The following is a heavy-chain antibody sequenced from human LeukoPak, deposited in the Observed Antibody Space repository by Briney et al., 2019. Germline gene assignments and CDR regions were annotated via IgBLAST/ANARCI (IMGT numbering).Heavy chain of an antibody. V-gene: IGHV1-24*01. D-gene: IGHD2-15*01. CDR2: FDPKDGET. CDR3: ATDRINYFDY. J-gene: IGHJ4*02. CDR1: GYTLTELS. Sequence: ASVKVSCKVSGYTLTELSMPWVRQAPGKGLELMGGFDPKDGETIYAQKFPGRVTMTEYTSTAKANMELRSLRSKDTAVYYCATDRINYFDYWGQGTLVIVSS.